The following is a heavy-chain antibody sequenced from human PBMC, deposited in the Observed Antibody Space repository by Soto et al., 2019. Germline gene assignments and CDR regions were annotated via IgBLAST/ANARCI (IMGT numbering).Heavy chain of an antibody. D-gene: IGHD5-12*01. CDR2: IYWDDDK. Sequence: QITLKESGPTLVKPTQTLTLTCTFSGFSLSTSGVGVGWIRQPPGKALEWLALIYWDDDKRYSPSLKSRLTITKDPSKTQVVLTMTNMYPVDTATYYCAHREGVATTGGWFDPWGQGTLVTVSS. J-gene: IGHJ5*02. V-gene: IGHV2-5*02. CDR3: AHREGVATTGGWFDP. CDR1: GFSLSTSGVG.